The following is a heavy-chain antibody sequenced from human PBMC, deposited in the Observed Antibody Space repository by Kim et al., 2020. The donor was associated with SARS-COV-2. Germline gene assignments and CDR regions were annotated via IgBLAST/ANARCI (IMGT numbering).Heavy chain of an antibody. D-gene: IGHD3-10*01. J-gene: IGHJ6*02. CDR1: GFTFSSYA. Sequence: GGSLRLSCAASGFTFSSYAMSWVRQAPGKGLEWVSAISGSGGSTYYADSVKGRFTISRDNSKNTLYLQMNSLRAEDTAVYYCAKDGDGSGSYCISPLGYYGMDVWGQGTTVTVSS. CDR2: ISGSGGST. V-gene: IGHV3-23*01. CDR3: AKDGDGSGSYCISPLGYYGMDV.